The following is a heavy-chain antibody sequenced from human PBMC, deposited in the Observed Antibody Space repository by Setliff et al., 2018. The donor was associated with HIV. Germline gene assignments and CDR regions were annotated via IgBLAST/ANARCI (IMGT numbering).Heavy chain of an antibody. D-gene: IGHD3-22*01. CDR3: ASRVYYYDSNKVLREEGFDP. CDR2: IYYNEKT. Sequence: PSETLSLTCTVSGGSASNSRYYWAWIRQPPGKGLEYIGSIYYNEKTYYSPSLKGRVTISVDTSKNQFSLNLTSVTAADTAVYFCASRVYYYDSNKVLREEGFDPWGQGTLGTVSS. CDR1: GGSASNSRYY. J-gene: IGHJ5*02. V-gene: IGHV4-39*01.